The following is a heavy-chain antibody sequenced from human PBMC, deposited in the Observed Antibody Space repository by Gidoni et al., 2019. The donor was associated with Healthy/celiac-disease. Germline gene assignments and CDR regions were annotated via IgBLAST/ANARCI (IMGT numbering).Heavy chain of an antibody. Sequence: QVQLQESGPCLVKPSQTLSLTCTVSGGSISSGSYYWSWIRPPAGKGLEWIGRIYTSGSTNYNPSLKSRVTISVDTSKNQFALKLSSVTAADTAVYYCASTIAAAGTVGDYWGQGTLVTVSS. J-gene: IGHJ4*02. V-gene: IGHV4-61*02. CDR3: ASTIAAAGTVGDY. D-gene: IGHD6-13*01. CDR2: IYTSGST. CDR1: GGSISSGSYY.